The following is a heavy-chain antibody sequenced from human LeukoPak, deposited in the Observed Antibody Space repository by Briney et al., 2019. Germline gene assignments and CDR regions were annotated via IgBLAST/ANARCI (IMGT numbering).Heavy chain of an antibody. V-gene: IGHV3-23*01. Sequence: QTGGSLRLSCAASGFTFSSYGMRWVRQAPGKGLEWVSAISGSGGSTYYADSVKGRFTISRDNSKNTLYLQMHSLRAEDTAVYYCAKEGLRVVPSATFDYWGQGTLVTVSS. J-gene: IGHJ4*02. CDR3: AKEGLRVVPSATFDY. D-gene: IGHD2-2*01. CDR2: ISGSGGST. CDR1: GFTFSSYG.